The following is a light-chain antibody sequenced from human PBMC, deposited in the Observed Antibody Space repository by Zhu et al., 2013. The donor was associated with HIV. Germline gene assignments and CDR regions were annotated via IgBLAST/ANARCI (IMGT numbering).Light chain of an antibody. CDR1: QGISSW. J-gene: IGKJ1*01. CDR2: AAS. Sequence: DIQLTQSPSFLSASVGDRVTITCRASQGISSWLTWYQQKPGKAPKLLIYAASSLQSGVPSRFSGSGSGTDFTLTITGLQPDDFAIYYCQQYDSYWTFGQGTKVEIK. V-gene: IGKV1D-16*01. CDR3: QQYDSYWT.